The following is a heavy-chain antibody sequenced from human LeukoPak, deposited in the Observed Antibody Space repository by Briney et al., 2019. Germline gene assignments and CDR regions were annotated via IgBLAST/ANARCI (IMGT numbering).Heavy chain of an antibody. CDR2: ISSSGSTI. Sequence: PGGSLRLSCAASGFTFSSYETNWVRQAPGKGLEWVSYISSSGSTIYYADSVKGRFTISRDNAKNSLYLQMNSLRAEDTAVYYCARAPPDPSPVLRYFDWLPNPYYYYMDVWGKGTTVTISS. CDR1: GFTFSSYE. V-gene: IGHV3-48*03. J-gene: IGHJ6*03. D-gene: IGHD3-9*01. CDR3: ARAPPDPSPVLRYFDWLPNPYYYYMDV.